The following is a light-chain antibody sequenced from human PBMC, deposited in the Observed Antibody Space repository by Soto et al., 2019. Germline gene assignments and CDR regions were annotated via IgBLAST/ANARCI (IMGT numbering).Light chain of an antibody. CDR1: QSFFSS. Sequence: ENVLTQSPATLSLSPGERATLSCRASQSFFSSLAWYQQKPGQAPRLLIYDASNRATGIPARFSGSGSGTDFTLTISSLEPEDFAVYYCQLRSNWLITFGQGTRLEI. CDR3: QLRSNWLIT. V-gene: IGKV3-11*01. J-gene: IGKJ5*01. CDR2: DAS.